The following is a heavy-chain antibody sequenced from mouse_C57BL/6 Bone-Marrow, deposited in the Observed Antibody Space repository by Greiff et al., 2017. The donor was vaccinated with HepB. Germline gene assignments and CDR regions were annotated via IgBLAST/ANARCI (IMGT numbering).Heavy chain of an antibody. CDR1: GFTFSDYY. CDR3: ARKGSSPWAMDY. CDR2: INYDGSST. V-gene: IGHV5-16*01. J-gene: IGHJ4*01. D-gene: IGHD1-1*01. Sequence: EVKLVESEGGLVQPGSSMKLSCTASGFTFSDYYMAWVRQVPEKGLEWVANINYDGSSTYYLDSLKSRFIISRDNAKNILYLQMSSLKSEDTATYYCARKGSSPWAMDYWGQGTSVTVSS.